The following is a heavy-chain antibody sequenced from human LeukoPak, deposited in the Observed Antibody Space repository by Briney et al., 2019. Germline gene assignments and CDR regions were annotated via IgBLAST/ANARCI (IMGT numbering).Heavy chain of an antibody. CDR1: GFSVSNNY. CDR2: IYSGGST. J-gene: IGHJ4*02. CDR3: ARDESDWLLRYFDY. Sequence: GGSLRLSCAVSGFSVSNNYMSWVRQAPGKGLEWVSVIYSGGSTYYADSVKGRFTISRDSSKNTLYLQMNSLRAEDTAVYYCARDESDWLLRYFDYWGQGTLVTVSS. V-gene: IGHV3-66*01. D-gene: IGHD3-9*01.